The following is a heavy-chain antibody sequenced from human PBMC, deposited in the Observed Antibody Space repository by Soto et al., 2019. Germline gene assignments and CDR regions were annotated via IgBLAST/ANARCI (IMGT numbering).Heavy chain of an antibody. CDR1: GFSFISYW. V-gene: IGHV3-74*01. CDR3: ARETGYSSGWRQDY. Sequence: GGSLKLSCAAPGFSFISYWMHWVRQAPGQVLVWVSRINSDGSSISYADSVKGRFTISRDDAKNTLYLQMNSLRVEDTAVYYCARETGYSSGWRQDYWGQGT. CDR2: INSDGSSI. J-gene: IGHJ4*02. D-gene: IGHD6-19*01.